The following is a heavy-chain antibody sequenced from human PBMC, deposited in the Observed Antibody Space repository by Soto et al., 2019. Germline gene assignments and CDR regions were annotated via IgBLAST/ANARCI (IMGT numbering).Heavy chain of an antibody. CDR2: INHSGST. Sequence: QVQLQQWGAGLLKPSETLSLTCAVYGGSFSGYYWSWIRQPPGQGLEWIGEINHSGSTNYNPSLKSRVTISVDTSKNQFSLKLSSVTAADTAVYYCARGEISKGPSHKAARPLWYFDLWGRGTLVTVSS. D-gene: IGHD6-6*01. V-gene: IGHV4-34*01. CDR3: ARGEISKGPSHKAARPLWYFDL. J-gene: IGHJ2*01. CDR1: GGSFSGYY.